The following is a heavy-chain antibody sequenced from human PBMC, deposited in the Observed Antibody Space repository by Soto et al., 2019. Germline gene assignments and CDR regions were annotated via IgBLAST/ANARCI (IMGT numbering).Heavy chain of an antibody. Sequence: ASVKVSCKASGYTFVNYYVHWVRQAPGQGLEWMGFINPTVGSTSYAQKFQGRLTMTRDTSTSTVYMEVSSLRSEDTALYYCARNAASGLDYWGQGTLVTAPQ. D-gene: IGHD6-25*01. J-gene: IGHJ4*02. CDR1: GYTFVNYY. CDR2: INPTVGST. CDR3: ARNAASGLDY. V-gene: IGHV1-46*01.